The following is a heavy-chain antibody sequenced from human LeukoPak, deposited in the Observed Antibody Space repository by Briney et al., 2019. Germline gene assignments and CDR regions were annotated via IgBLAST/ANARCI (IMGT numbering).Heavy chain of an antibody. D-gene: IGHD4-17*01. CDR3: ASSYPTDYGDYDY. CDR2: ISSSSSYI. V-gene: IGHV3-21*01. Sequence: GGSLRLSCAASGFTFSSYSMNWVRQAPGKGLEWVSSISSSSSYIYYADSVKGRFTISRDNAKNTLYLQMNSLRAEDTAVYYCASSYPTDYGDYDYWGQGTLVTVSS. CDR1: GFTFSSYS. J-gene: IGHJ4*02.